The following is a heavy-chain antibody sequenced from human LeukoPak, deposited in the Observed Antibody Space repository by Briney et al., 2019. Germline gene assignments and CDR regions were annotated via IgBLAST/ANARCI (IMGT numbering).Heavy chain of an antibody. J-gene: IGHJ5*02. CDR3: VGGYSTPPPLCDGPFPPPQTQPKKHVISKIKRPGPQRRGFFFLAKPANRGTTPRFPP. CDR1: GFTFSRYW. V-gene: IGHV3-74*01. D-gene: IGHD3-22*01. CDR2: INSDGSST. Sequence: GGSQRLSCAASGFTFSRYWMHWVRQAPGKGLVWVSRINSDGSSTSYADSVKGRFTISRDNARNTLYMQMNSLRTDDTAVYYCVGGYSTPPPLCDGPFPPPQTQPKKHVISKIKRPGPQRRGFFFLAKPANRGTTPRFPPGGRGTPV.